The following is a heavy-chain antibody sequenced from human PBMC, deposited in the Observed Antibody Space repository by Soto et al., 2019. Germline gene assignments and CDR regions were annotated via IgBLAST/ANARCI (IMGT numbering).Heavy chain of an antibody. J-gene: IGHJ4*02. CDR3: ARSPNLRLHLGELSPLDY. CDR2: INSDGSST. V-gene: IGHV3-74*01. D-gene: IGHD3-16*02. Sequence: GGSLRLSCAASGFTFSSYWMHWVRQAPGKGLVWVSRINSDGSSTSYADSVKGRFTISRDNAKNTLYLQMNSLRAEDTAVYYCARSPNLRLHLGELSPLDYWGQGTLVTVSS. CDR1: GFTFSSYW.